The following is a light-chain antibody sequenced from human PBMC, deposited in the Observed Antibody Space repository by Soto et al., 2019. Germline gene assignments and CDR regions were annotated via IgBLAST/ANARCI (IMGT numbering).Light chain of an antibody. Sequence: EILMTQSPATLSVSPGERATLSCRASQSVSSNLAWYQQKPGQAPRLLIYGESTRATGIPARVSGRGSGTEITLTISSLQSEDFAVYYCQQEITFGQGTRLEIK. J-gene: IGKJ5*01. CDR2: GES. V-gene: IGKV3-15*01. CDR3: QQEIT. CDR1: QSVSSN.